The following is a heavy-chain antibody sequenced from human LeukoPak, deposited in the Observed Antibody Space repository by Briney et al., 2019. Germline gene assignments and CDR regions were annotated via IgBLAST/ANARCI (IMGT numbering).Heavy chain of an antibody. CDR2: INHSGST. D-gene: IGHD3-3*01. V-gene: IGHV4-34*01. J-gene: IGHJ4*02. CDR3: ASVPMGNYPPFYFDY. CDR1: GGSFSGYY. Sequence: SETLSLTCAVSGGSFSGYYWSWIRQPPGKGLEWIGEINHSGSTNYNPSLKSRVTISVDTSKNQFSLKLSSVTAADTAVYYCASVPMGNYPPFYFDYWGQGALVTVSS.